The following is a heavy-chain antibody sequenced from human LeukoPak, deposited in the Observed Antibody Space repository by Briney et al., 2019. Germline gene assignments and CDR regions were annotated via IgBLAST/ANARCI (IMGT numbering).Heavy chain of an antibody. Sequence: SETLSLTCTVSGGSISSYYWSWIRQPPGKGLEWIGYIYYSGSTNYNPSLKSRVTISVDTSKNQFSLKLSSVTAADTAVYYCASSIYSSEPPPHPLEYWGQGALVTVSS. CDR3: ASSIYSSEPPPHPLEY. J-gene: IGHJ4*02. D-gene: IGHD4-11*01. CDR2: IYYSGST. CDR1: GGSISSYY. V-gene: IGHV4-59*01.